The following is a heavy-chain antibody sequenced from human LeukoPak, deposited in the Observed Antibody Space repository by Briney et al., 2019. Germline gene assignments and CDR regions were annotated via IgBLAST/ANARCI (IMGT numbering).Heavy chain of an antibody. J-gene: IGHJ4*02. Sequence: ASVKVSCKASGYTFTGYYMYWVRQAPGQGLEWTGWINPNSGGTNYAQKLQGRVTMTTDTSTSTAYMELRSLRSDDTAVYYCARDVDPNYYGSGSSYGYWGRGTLVTVSS. CDR2: INPNSGGT. CDR3: ARDVDPNYYGSGSSYGY. D-gene: IGHD3-10*01. V-gene: IGHV1-2*02. CDR1: GYTFTGYY.